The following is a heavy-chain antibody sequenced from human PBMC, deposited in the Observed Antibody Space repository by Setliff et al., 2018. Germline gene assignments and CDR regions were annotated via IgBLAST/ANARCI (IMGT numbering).Heavy chain of an antibody. V-gene: IGHV1-18*01. CDR1: GYTFIDYG. D-gene: IGHD6-6*01. J-gene: IGHJ6*03. CDR3: VREGVDRRSSTDYRYYMDV. Sequence: GASVKVSCKASGYTFIDYGISWVRQAPGQGLEWMGWISAYNGFIVYAQKFQGRLTIITDESTNTAFMQLSSLRSDDTAVYYCVREGVDRRSSTDYRYYMDVWGKGTTVTVSS. CDR2: ISAYNGFI.